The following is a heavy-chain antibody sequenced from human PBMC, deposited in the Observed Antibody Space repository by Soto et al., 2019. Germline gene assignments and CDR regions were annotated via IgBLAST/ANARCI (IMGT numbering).Heavy chain of an antibody. CDR3: ARGKREDTAMVYYYGMDV. J-gene: IGHJ6*02. Sequence: PSETLSLTCAVSGGSISSGGYSWSWIRQPPGKGLEWIGYIYHSGSTYYNPSLKSRVTISVDRSKNQFSLKLSSVTAADTAMYYCARGKREDTAMVYYYGMDVWGQGTTVTVSS. V-gene: IGHV4-30-2*01. D-gene: IGHD5-18*01. CDR2: IYHSGST. CDR1: GGSISSGGYS.